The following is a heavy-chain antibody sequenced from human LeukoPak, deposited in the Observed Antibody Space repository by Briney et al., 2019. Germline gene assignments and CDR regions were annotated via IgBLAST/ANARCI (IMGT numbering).Heavy chain of an antibody. CDR1: GFTFSSYS. CDR3: ARAGAAAGPGYAFDI. V-gene: IGHV3-21*01. Sequence: GGSLRLSCAASGFTFSSYSMNWVRRAPGKGLEWVSSISSSSSYIYYADSVKGRFTISRDNAKNSLYLQMNSLRAEDTAVYYCARAGAAAGPGYAFDIWGQGTMVTVSS. J-gene: IGHJ3*02. CDR2: ISSSSSYI. D-gene: IGHD6-13*01.